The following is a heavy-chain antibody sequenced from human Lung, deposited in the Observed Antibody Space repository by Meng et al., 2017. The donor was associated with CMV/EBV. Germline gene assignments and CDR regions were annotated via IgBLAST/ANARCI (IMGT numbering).Heavy chain of an antibody. CDR3: AREDIAARPYYCYGMDV. Sequence: SQTLSLTCTVSGGPVSSGSYYWSWIRQPPGTGLEWLGYIYYSGSTNYNPPLKSRVTISVDTSKNQLSLKLSSVTAADTAVYYCAREDIAARPYYCYGMDVWGQGTTVTVSS. CDR2: IYYSGST. V-gene: IGHV4-61*01. J-gene: IGHJ6*02. CDR1: GGPVSSGSYY. D-gene: IGHD6-6*01.